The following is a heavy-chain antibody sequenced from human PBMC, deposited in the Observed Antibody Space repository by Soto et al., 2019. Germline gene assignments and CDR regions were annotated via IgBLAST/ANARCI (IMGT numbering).Heavy chain of an antibody. D-gene: IGHD4-17*01. V-gene: IGHV1-46*01. CDR3: ARDSTVTAPCSYYYYGMDV. CDR1: GYTFTSYY. CDR2: INPSGGST. Sequence: SVKLACKASGYTFTSYYMHWVRQAPGQGLEWMGIINPSGGSTSYAQKFQGRVTMTRDTSTSTVYMELSSLRSEDTAVYYCARDSTVTAPCSYYYYGMDVWGQGTSPTVSS. J-gene: IGHJ6*02.